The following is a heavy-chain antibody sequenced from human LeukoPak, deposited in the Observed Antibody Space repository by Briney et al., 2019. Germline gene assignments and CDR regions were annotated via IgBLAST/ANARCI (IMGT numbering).Heavy chain of an antibody. V-gene: IGHV4-59*01. CDR2: IYHSGSV. J-gene: IGHJ4*02. Sequence: PSETLSLTCTVSGGSISNYYWSWIRQPPGKGLEWIGYIYHSGSVNYNPSLKSRVTISVDTTNHQFSLKLNSVIAAETAVYYCARGGGFGSSPAYWGEGTLVTVSS. CDR3: ARGGGFGSSPAY. D-gene: IGHD3-10*01. CDR1: GGSISNYY.